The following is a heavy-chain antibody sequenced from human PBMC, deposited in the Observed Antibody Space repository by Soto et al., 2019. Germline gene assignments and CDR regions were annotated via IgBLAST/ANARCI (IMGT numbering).Heavy chain of an antibody. V-gene: IGHV1-2*02. D-gene: IGHD6-6*01. CDR2: INPNSGGT. CDR3: ARERAGPSSYYYYYGMDV. CDR1: GYTFSGYY. J-gene: IGHJ6*02. Sequence: GASVKVSCKASGYTFSGYYIHWLRQAPGQGLEWMGWINPNSGGTNYAQKFQGRVTVTRDTPTSTAYMELRSLRSDDTAVYYCARERAGPSSYYYYYGMDVWGQGTTVTVSS.